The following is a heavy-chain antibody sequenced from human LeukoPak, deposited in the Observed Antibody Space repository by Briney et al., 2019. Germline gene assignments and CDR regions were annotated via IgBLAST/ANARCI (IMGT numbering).Heavy chain of an antibody. Sequence: ASVKVSCKASGYTFTSYYMHWVRQAPGQGLEWMGWISAYNGDTNYAQKLQGRVTMTTDTSTSTAYMELRSLRSDDTAIYYCARARGLYSSGWYYFDYWGQGTLVTVSS. D-gene: IGHD6-19*01. CDR3: ARARGLYSSGWYYFDY. CDR1: GYTFTSYY. CDR2: ISAYNGDT. J-gene: IGHJ4*02. V-gene: IGHV1-18*04.